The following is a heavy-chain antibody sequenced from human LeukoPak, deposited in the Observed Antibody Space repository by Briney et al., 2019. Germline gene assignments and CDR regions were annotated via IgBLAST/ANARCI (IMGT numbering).Heavy chain of an antibody. V-gene: IGHV1-46*01. Sequence: GASVKVSCKASGYTFTSYYMHWVRQAPGQGLEWMGIINPSGGSTNYAQKFQGRVTMTRDTSTSTVYMELSSLRSEDTAVYYCARSDRTLYGSSWGEFDPWGQGTLVTVSS. CDR3: ARSDRTLYGSSWGEFDP. CDR2: INPSGGST. D-gene: IGHD6-13*01. J-gene: IGHJ5*02. CDR1: GYTFTSYY.